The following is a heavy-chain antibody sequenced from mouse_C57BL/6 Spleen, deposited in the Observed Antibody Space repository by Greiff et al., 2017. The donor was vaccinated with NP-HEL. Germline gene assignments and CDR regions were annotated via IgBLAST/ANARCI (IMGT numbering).Heavy chain of an antibody. CDR1: GYTFTSYW. CDR3: ARGDSSGYVDY. Sequence: VQLQQPGAELVMPGASVKLSCKASGYTFTSYWMHWVKQRPGQGLEWIGEIDPSDSYTNYNQKFKGKSNLTVDKSSSTAYMQRSSLTSEDSAVYYCARGDSSGYVDYWGQGTTLTVSS. V-gene: IGHV1-69*01. CDR2: IDPSDSYT. J-gene: IGHJ2*01. D-gene: IGHD3-2*02.